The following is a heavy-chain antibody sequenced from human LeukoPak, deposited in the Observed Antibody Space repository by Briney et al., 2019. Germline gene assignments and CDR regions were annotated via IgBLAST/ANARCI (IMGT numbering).Heavy chain of an antibody. D-gene: IGHD1-26*01. V-gene: IGHV1-2*02. CDR2: TNPNNGGT. CDR3: ARDGRQEWELPYYFDY. CDR1: GYTFTDYY. J-gene: IGHJ4*02. Sequence: WASVKVSCKASGYTFTDYYIHWVRQAPGQGLEWMGWTNPNNGGTNYAQKFQGRVTMTRDTSISTAYMELSRLRSDDTAVYYCARDGRQEWELPYYFDYWGQGTLVTVSS.